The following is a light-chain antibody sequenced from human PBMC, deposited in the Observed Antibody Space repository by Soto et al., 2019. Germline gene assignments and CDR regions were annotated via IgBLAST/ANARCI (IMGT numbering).Light chain of an antibody. J-gene: IGKJ2*01. CDR2: AAS. CDR1: QVITNH. V-gene: IGKV1-9*01. Sequence: DIQLTQAPSFLSASVGDRVTITCRASQVITNHLACYHQKPGKAPKLLIYAASTLQSGVPSRFSGSGYGTEFSLTISSLQPEDFAAYYCQQINISPYTFGQGTKLEIK. CDR3: QQINISPYT.